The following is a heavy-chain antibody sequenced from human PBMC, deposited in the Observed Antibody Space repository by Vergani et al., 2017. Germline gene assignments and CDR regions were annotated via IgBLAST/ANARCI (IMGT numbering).Heavy chain of an antibody. J-gene: IGHJ4*02. CDR2: IQFDGSNQ. D-gene: IGHD3-16*01. Sequence: QVQLVESVGGVVQRGGSLRLSCAPSGFTLSNYDMQWIRQGPGKGLEFVAFIQFDGSNQYYADSVKGRFTLSRDFSKNTLYLQMNSLRTDDTATYYCAKHFRGWGIDYWGQGTQVIVSS. CDR1: GFTLSNYD. CDR3: AKHFRGWGIDY. V-gene: IGHV3-30*02.